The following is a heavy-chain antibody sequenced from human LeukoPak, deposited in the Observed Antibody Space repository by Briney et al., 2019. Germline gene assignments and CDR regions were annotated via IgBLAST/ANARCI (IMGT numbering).Heavy chain of an antibody. CDR2: SRSKANSYAT. Sequence: GGSLRLSCAASGFTFSGSAMHWVRQASGKGLEWVGHSRSKANSYATAYSPSVKGRFTVSRDDSKNTAYLQMNSLRAEDTAVYYCAKDRDYYDSSGSIFDYWGQGTLVTVSS. CDR1: GFTFSGSA. J-gene: IGHJ4*02. V-gene: IGHV3-73*01. CDR3: AKDRDYYDSSGSIFDY. D-gene: IGHD3-22*01.